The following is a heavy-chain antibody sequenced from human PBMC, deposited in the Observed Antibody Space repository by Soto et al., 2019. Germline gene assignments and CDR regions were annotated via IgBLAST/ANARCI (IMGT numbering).Heavy chain of an antibody. D-gene: IGHD5-18*01. CDR2: IYYTGAT. Sequence: SETLSLTCTVFGASVSSGTYYWSWIRQPPGKGLEWVGHIYYTGATNYNTSLKQRVSISVDTSKNHFSLQLTSVTAADTAVYFCARGAGFSYASTWFDIWGQGTLVT. V-gene: IGHV4-61*03. J-gene: IGHJ5*02. CDR3: ARGAGFSYASTWFDI. CDR1: GASVSSGTYY.